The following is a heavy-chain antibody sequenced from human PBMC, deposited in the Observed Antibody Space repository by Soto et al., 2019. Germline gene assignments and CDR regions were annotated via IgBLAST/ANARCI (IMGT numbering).Heavy chain of an antibody. D-gene: IGHD3-3*01. CDR1: SRSFSGYY. J-gene: IGHJ6*02. V-gene: IGHV4-34*01. Sequence: PSETLSLTCAFSSRSFSGYYWICIRQPPCQWLDVIGEINHSGSTNYNPSLKSRVTISVDTSKNQFSLKLSSVTAADTAVYYCARGRLIFGVVLNYYYYYGMDVWGQGTTVTVSS. CDR3: ARGRLIFGVVLNYYYYYGMDV. CDR2: INHSGST.